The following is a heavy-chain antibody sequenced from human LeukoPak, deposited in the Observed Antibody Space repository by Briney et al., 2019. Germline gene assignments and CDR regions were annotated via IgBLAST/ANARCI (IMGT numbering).Heavy chain of an antibody. V-gene: IGHV3-21*01. CDR2: ISSSSSYI. J-gene: IGHJ4*02. Sequence: GGSLRLSCAASGFTFSSYSMNWVRQAPGKGLEWVSSISSSSSYIYYADSVKGRFTISRDNSKNTLYLQMNSLRAEDTAVYYCANEGYCSSTSCYTGFDYWGQGTLVTVSS. D-gene: IGHD2-2*02. CDR3: ANEGYCSSTSCYTGFDY. CDR1: GFTFSSYS.